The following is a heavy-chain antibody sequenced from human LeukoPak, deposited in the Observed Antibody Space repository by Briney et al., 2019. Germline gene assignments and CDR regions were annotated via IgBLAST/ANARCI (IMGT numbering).Heavy chain of an antibody. J-gene: IGHJ4*02. CDR2: IWYDGSNK. CDR3: ARGPSAYPKRFDY. D-gene: IGHD5-12*01. CDR1: GFTFNKYG. Sequence: PGGSLRLSCAASGFTFNKYGMHWVRQAPGKGLEWVAVIWYDGSNKYYADSVKGRFTISRDNSKNTLYLQMNSLRAEDTAVYYCARGPSAYPKRFDYWGQGTLVTVSS. V-gene: IGHV3-33*01.